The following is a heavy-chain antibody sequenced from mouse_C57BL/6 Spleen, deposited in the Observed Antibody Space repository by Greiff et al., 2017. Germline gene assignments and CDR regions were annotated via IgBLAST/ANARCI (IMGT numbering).Heavy chain of an antibody. V-gene: IGHV1-61*01. CDR2: IYPSDSET. CDR3: ERGDYYGSSPWYFDV. J-gene: IGHJ1*03. CDR1: GYTFTSYW. D-gene: IGHD1-1*01. Sequence: QVQLQQPGAELVRPGSSVKLSCKASGYTFTSYWMDWVKQRPGQGLDWIGNIYPSDSETHYNQKFKDKATLTVDKSSSTAYMQLSSLTSEDSAVYYCERGDYYGSSPWYFDVWGTGTTVTVSS.